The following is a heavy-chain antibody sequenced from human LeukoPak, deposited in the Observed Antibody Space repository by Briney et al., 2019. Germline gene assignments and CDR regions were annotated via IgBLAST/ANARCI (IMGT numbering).Heavy chain of an antibody. J-gene: IGHJ5*02. CDR2: IWYDGSNK. D-gene: IGHD6-13*01. CDR3: ARDGKQQLEGVVDP. V-gene: IGHV3-33*01. CDR1: GFTFSSYG. Sequence: GRSLRLSCAASGFTFSSYGMHWVRQAPGKGLEWVAVIWYDGSNKYYADSVKGRFTISRDNSKNTLYLQMNSLRAEDTAVYYCARDGKQQLEGVVDPWGQGTLVTVSS.